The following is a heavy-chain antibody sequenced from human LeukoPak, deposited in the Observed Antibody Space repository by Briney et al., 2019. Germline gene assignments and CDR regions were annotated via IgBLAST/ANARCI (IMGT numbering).Heavy chain of an antibody. D-gene: IGHD1-14*01. CDR1: GFSFSGHW. J-gene: IGHJ5*02. CDR2: ISPTGSTT. Sequence: QPGGSLRLSCTASGFSFSGHWMHWARQLPGKGLVWVSRISPTGSTTSYADSVKGRFTVSRDNSKVTLYLQMNSLRAEDTAVYYCAKETRNRGVDPWGQGTLVTVSS. CDR3: AKETRNRGVDP. V-gene: IGHV3-74*01.